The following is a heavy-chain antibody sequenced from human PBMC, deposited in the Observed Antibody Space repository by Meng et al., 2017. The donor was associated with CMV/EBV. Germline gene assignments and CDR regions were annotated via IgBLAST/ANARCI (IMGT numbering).Heavy chain of an antibody. CDR2: IIPIFGTA. CDR1: GYTFTSYY. Sequence: SVKVSCKASGYTFTSYYMHWVRQAPGQGLEWMGGIIPIFGTANYAQKFQGRVTITTDESTSTAYMELSSLRSEDTAVYYCARGPYYDFWSGYEGGMDVWGQGTTVTVSS. CDR3: ARGPYYDFWSGYEGGMDV. V-gene: IGHV1-69*05. J-gene: IGHJ6*02. D-gene: IGHD3-3*01.